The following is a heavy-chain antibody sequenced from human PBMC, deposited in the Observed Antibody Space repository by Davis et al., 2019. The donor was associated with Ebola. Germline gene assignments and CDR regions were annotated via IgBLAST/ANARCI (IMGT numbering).Heavy chain of an antibody. V-gene: IGHV1-69*04. Sequence: SVKVSCKASGGTFSSYAISWVRQAPGQGLEWMGRIIPILGIANYAQKFQGRVTITADKSTSTAYMELSSLRSEDTAVYYCARELGLSRYGMDVWGQGTTVTVSS. CDR1: GGTFSSYA. CDR3: ARELGLSRYGMDV. J-gene: IGHJ6*02. D-gene: IGHD2-2*01. CDR2: IIPILGIA.